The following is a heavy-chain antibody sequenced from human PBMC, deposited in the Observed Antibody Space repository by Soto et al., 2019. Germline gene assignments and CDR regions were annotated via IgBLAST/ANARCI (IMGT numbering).Heavy chain of an antibody. CDR1: GGSISSYY. V-gene: IGHV4-59*01. Sequence: QVQLQESGPGLVKPSETLSLTCTVSGGSISSYYWSWIRQPPGKGLECIGYIYYSGSTNYNPSLRRRVTRSVDTAKNQFSLKLNSVTAADTAVYYCARLGANAYCGGDCYLDPWGQGTLVTVSS. CDR3: ARLGANAYCGGDCYLDP. D-gene: IGHD2-21*02. J-gene: IGHJ5*02. CDR2: IYYSGST.